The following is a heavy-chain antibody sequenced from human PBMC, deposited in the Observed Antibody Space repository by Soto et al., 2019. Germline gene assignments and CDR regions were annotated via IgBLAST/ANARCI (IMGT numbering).Heavy chain of an antibody. CDR2: IWYDGSNK. V-gene: IGHV3-33*01. CDR1: GFTFSSYG. Sequence: AGRSLRLSCAASGFTFSSYGMHWVRQAPGKGLEWVAVIWYDGSNKYYADSVKGRFTISRDNSKNTLYLQMNSLRAEDTAVYYCASNYCSGGSCYSGGYYYYGMDVWGQGTTVTVSS. D-gene: IGHD2-15*01. CDR3: ASNYCSGGSCYSGGYYYYGMDV. J-gene: IGHJ6*02.